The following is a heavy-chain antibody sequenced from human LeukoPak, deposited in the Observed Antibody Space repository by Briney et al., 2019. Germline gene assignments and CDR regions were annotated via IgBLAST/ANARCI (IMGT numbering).Heavy chain of an antibody. V-gene: IGHV1-2*02. Sequence: GASVKVSCKASGYTFTHYYIHWVRQAPGQGLEWMGWINPNSGGTNYAQKFQGRVTMTRGTSISTAYMELSSLISDDTAVYYCARALPMFRGLTSWDYWGQGTLVIVSS. D-gene: IGHD3-10*01. J-gene: IGHJ4*02. CDR1: GYTFTHYY. CDR3: ARALPMFRGLTSWDY. CDR2: INPNSGGT.